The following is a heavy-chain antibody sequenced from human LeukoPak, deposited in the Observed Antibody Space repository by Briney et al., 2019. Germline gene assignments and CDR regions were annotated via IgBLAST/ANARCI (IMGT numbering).Heavy chain of an antibody. CDR2: ISGSGGST. CDR3: AKDGKGYSYGNYYFDY. V-gene: IGHV3-23*01. CDR1: GFTFSSYA. J-gene: IGHJ4*02. Sequence: GGSLRLSCAASGFTFSSYAMSWVRQAPGKGLEWVSAISGSGGSTYYADSVKGRFTISRDNSKNTLYLQMNSLRAEDTAVYYCAKDGKGYSYGNYYFDYWGQGTLVTVSS. D-gene: IGHD5-18*01.